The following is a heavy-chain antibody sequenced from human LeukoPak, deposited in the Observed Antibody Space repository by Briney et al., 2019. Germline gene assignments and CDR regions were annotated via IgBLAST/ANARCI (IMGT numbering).Heavy chain of an antibody. D-gene: IGHD5-12*01. V-gene: IGHV1-2*02. CDR1: GYTFTGYY. CDR3: ARESGLRGGGFDP. Sequence: GASVKVSCKASGYTFTGYYMLWVRQAPGQGLEWMGWINPNSAGTNYAQNFQGRVTMTRATSINTAYMELSRLKSDDTAIYYCARESGLRGGGFDPWGQGTLVTVSS. CDR2: INPNSAGT. J-gene: IGHJ5*02.